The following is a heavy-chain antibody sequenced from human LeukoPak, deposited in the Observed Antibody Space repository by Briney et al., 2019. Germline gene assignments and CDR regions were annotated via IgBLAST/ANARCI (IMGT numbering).Heavy chain of an antibody. CDR1: GGTFSSYA. D-gene: IGHD6-13*01. V-gene: IGHV1-69*04. CDR2: IIPILGIA. Sequence: SAKVSCKASGGTFSSYAISWVRQAPGQGLEWMGRIIPILGIANYAQKFQGRVTITADKSTSTAYMELSSLRSEDTAVYYCASESRGIPNWFDPWGQGTLVTVSS. J-gene: IGHJ5*02. CDR3: ASESRGIPNWFDP.